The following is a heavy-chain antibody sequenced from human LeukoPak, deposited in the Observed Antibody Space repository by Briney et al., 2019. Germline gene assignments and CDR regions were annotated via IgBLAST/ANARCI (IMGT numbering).Heavy chain of an antibody. CDR1: GFAFSSYA. J-gene: IGHJ4*02. V-gene: IGHV3-23*01. D-gene: IGHD6-19*01. Sequence: GGSLRLSCAVSGFAFSSYAMSWVRQAPGKGLEWVSAISGSGGSTYYADSVSVEGRFTISRDNSKNTLYLQMNSLRAEDTAVYYCAKNIAVAGTNYFDYWGQGTLVTVSS. CDR3: AKNIAVAGTNYFDY. CDR2: ISGSGGST.